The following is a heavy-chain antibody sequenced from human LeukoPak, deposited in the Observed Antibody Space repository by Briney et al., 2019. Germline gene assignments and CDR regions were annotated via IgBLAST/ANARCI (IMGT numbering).Heavy chain of an antibody. V-gene: IGHV3-7*01. CDR2: IKQDGSEK. CDR1: GFTFSSYT. CDR3: AREGGSGSYGDGMDV. D-gene: IGHD3-10*01. J-gene: IGHJ6*02. Sequence: GGSLRLSCTVSGFTFSSYTMNWVRQAPGKGLEWVADIKQDGSEKYYVDSVKGRFTVSRDNAKNSLYLQMNSLRAEDTAVYYCAREGGSGSYGDGMDVWGPGTTVTVSS.